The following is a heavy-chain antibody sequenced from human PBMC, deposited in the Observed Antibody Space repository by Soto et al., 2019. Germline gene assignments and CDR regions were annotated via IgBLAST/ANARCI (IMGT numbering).Heavy chain of an antibody. CDR3: ARWQGAFDY. Sequence: SETLSLTCTVSGGSVSSGSYYWSWIRQPPGKGLEWIGYIYYSGSTNYNPSLKSRVTISVETSKNQFSLKLSSVTAVDTAVYYCARWQGAFDYWGQGTLVTVSS. V-gene: IGHV4-61*01. CDR2: IYYSGST. CDR1: GGSVSSGSYY. D-gene: IGHD3-16*01. J-gene: IGHJ4*02.